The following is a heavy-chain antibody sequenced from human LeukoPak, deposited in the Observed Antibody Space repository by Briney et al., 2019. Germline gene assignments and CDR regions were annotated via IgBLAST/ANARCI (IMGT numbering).Heavy chain of an antibody. Sequence: GGSLRLSCVASGFTFNDHAMHWVRQAPGKGLEWVSGVTWNRANIHYADSVKGRFAISRDNAKNSLHLQMNSLRAEDTAVYYCARARAVDFDYWGQGTLVTVSS. V-gene: IGHV3-9*01. J-gene: IGHJ4*02. CDR2: VTWNRANI. CDR3: ARARAVDFDY. D-gene: IGHD4-23*01. CDR1: GFTFNDHA.